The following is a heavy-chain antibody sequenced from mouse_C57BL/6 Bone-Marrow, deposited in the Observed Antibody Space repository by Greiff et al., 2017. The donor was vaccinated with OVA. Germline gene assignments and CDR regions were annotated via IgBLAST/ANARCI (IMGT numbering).Heavy chain of an antibody. V-gene: IGHV1-18*01. D-gene: IGHD3-2*02. CDR2: INPNNGGT. CDR3: ARRGTQAWFAY. J-gene: IGHJ3*01. CDR1: GYTFTDYN. Sequence: EVQLQQSGPELVKPGASVKIPCKASGYTFTDYNMDWVKQSHGKSLEWIGDINPNNGGTIYNQKFKGKATLTVDKSSSTAYMELRSLTSEDTAVYYCARRGTQAWFAYWGQGTLVTVSA.